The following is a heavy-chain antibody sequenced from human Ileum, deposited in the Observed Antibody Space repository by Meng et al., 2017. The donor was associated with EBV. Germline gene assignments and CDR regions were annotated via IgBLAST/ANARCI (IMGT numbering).Heavy chain of an antibody. CDR1: GDSISSECW. CDR3: GRDQGRELINH. Sequence: GQLGEAGPGLVKPSWTLVPTCTVSGDSISSECWWSWVRQPPGKGLEWIWEVYHRGDTNYNPSLKSRVDISVDKSKNQFYLSLFSVTAADTAVYYCGRDQGRELINHWGQGTLVTVSS. J-gene: IGHJ4*02. CDR2: VYHRGDT. D-gene: IGHD1-7*01. V-gene: IGHV4-4*02.